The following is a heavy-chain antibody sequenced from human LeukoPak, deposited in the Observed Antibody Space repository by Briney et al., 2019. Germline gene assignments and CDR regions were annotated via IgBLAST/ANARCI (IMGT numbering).Heavy chain of an antibody. CDR3: ARPSCGGGTCYDY. D-gene: IGHD2-15*01. J-gene: IGHJ4*02. CDR1: GGSISSSSYY. Sequence: MTSETLSLTCTVSGGSISSSSYYWGWIRQPPGKGLEWIGSIYYSGSTYYNPSLKSRVTISVDTSKNQFSLKLSSVTAADTAVYYCARPSCGGGTCYDYWGQGTLVTVS. V-gene: IGHV4-39*01. CDR2: IYYSGST.